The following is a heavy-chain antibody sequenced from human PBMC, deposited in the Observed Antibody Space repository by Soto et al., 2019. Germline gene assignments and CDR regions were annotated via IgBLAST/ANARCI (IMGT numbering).Heavy chain of an antibody. V-gene: IGHV3-21*01. CDR1: GFTFRSYS. D-gene: IGHD3-3*01. CDR2: ITSSSNYI. J-gene: IGHJ6*03. CDR3: ARFANYDFCSGYYNVPKTRYYYSDMDV. Sequence: EVQLMESGGGLVKPGGSLRLSCAASGFTFRSYSMNWVRQAPGTGLEWVSSITSSSNYINYAGSVKGRCTISRDNAEKSRFLHMDSLRAEDTAVYYCARFANYDFCSGYYNVPKTRYYYSDMDVWGKGTTVTVSS.